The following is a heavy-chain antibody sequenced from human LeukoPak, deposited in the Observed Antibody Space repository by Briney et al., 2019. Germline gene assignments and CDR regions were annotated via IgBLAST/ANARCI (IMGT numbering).Heavy chain of an antibody. CDR1: GFTFSSYA. Sequence: GRSLRLSCAASGFTFSSYAMHWVRQAPGKGLEWVAVISYDRSNKYYADSVKGRFTISRDNSKNTLYLQMNSLRAEDTAVYYCARTVVVTYYYGMDVWGQGTTVTVSS. D-gene: IGHD2-21*01. CDR3: ARTVVVTYYYGMDV. CDR2: ISYDRSNK. J-gene: IGHJ6*02. V-gene: IGHV3-30-3*01.